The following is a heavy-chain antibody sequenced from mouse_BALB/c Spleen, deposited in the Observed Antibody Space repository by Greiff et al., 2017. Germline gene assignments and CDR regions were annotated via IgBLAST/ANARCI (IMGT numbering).Heavy chain of an antibody. CDR3: ARRTVYYAMDY. V-gene: IGHV5-12-1*01. CDR2: ISSGGGST. D-gene: IGHD1-1*01. CDR1: GFAFSSYD. J-gene: IGHJ4*01. Sequence: EVKVVESGGGLVKPGGSLKLSCAASGFAFSSYDMSWVRQTPEKRLEWVAYISSGGGSTYYPDTVKGRFTISRDNAKNTLYLQMSSLKSEDTAMYYCARRTVYYAMDYWGQGTSVTVSS.